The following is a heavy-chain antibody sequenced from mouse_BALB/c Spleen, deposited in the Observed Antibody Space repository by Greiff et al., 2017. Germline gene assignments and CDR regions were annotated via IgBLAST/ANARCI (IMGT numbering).Heavy chain of an antibody. J-gene: IGHJ4*01. CDR2: IWAGGST. V-gene: IGHV2-9*02. Sequence: QVQLKESGPGLVAPSQSLSITCTVSGFSLTSYGVHWVRQPPGKGLEWLGVIWAGGSTNYNSALMSRLSISTDNSKSQVFLTMNSLQTDDTAMYYCARTGYDMDDWGQGTSVTVSS. CDR3: ARTGYDMDD. CDR1: GFSLTSYG.